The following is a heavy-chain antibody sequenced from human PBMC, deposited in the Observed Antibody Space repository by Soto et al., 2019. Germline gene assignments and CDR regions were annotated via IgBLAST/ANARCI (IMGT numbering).Heavy chain of an antibody. Sequence: ASVKVSCKAAGYSFTDHYIHWVRQAPGQGLEWMGWVNPNTGGTNYAQRFHGRVTMTRDTSITTAYMELSSLRSDDTALFYCATLYSGGYHGNASHIWGQGTIGTGS. CDR1: GYSFTDHY. D-gene: IGHD3-22*01. V-gene: IGHV1-2*02. J-gene: IGHJ3*02. CDR2: VNPNTGGT. CDR3: ATLYSGGYHGNASHI.